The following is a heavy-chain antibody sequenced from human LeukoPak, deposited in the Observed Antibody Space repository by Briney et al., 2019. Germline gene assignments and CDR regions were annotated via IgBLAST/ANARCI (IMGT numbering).Heavy chain of an antibody. D-gene: IGHD3-3*01. V-gene: IGHV4-39*01. J-gene: IGHJ4*02. CDR3: ARCHWSGYYPLDC. CDR2: MYYRGNT. Sequence: SETLSLTCTVSGGSISSSSYYWGWVRQPPGKGLEWIGSMYYRGNTNSNPSLKSRVTIFVDTSKNQFSLKLSSVTAADTAVYYCARCHWSGYYPLDCWGQGTLVTVSS. CDR1: GGSISSSSYY.